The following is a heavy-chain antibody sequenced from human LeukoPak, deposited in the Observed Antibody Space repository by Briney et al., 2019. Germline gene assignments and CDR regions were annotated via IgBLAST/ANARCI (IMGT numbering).Heavy chain of an antibody. CDR3: ARRGGRNYPYYFDY. V-gene: IGHV4-34*01. J-gene: IGHJ4*02. CDR1: DESFSGYLSDSY. CDR2: IDRHGNT. D-gene: IGHD3-16*01. Sequence: PSETLSLTCAIYDESFSGYLSDSYWSWVRRPPGKGLEWIGEIDRHGNTNYSPSLKSRVTISIQTSKSQFSLNLNSVTDADTAVYYCARRGGRNYPYYFDYWRRGTPVTVST.